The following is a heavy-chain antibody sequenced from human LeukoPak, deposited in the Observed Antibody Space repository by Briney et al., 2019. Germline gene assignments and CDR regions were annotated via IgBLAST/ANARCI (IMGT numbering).Heavy chain of an antibody. D-gene: IGHD2-21*01. CDR2: TNPITGTP. CDR3: ARYSRDLEDNYFYMDV. Sequence: WASVKVSCKASGGTFTSSVFSWVRQAPGQGLEWMGETNPITGTPNYAQKFQGRFTIRTDESTSTVYMELSSLSSEDTAVYYCARYSRDLEDNYFYMDVWGKGTTVTVSS. J-gene: IGHJ6*03. CDR1: GGTFTSSV. V-gene: IGHV1-69*05.